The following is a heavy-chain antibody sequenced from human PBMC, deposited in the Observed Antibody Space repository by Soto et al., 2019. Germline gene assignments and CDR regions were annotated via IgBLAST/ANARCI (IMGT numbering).Heavy chain of an antibody. V-gene: IGHV1-2*04. Sequence: GASVKVSCKASGYTFTGYYMHWVRQAPGQGLEWMGWINPNSGGTNYAQKFQGWVTMTRDTSISTAYMELSRLRSDDTAVYYCARAPYYYYYGMDVWGQGTTVTVSS. CDR1: GYTFTGYY. CDR3: ARAPYYYYYGMDV. J-gene: IGHJ6*02. CDR2: INPNSGGT.